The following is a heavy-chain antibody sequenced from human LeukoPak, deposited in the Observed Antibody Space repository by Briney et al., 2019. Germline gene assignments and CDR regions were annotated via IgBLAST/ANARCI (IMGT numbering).Heavy chain of an antibody. CDR2: IKSKTDGGTT. V-gene: IGHV3-15*01. D-gene: IGHD5-12*01. Sequence: GGSLSLSCAASGFTFSKARMSWVRQAPGRGLEWVGRIKSKTDGGTTDYAAPVNGRFTISRDDSKNTLFLQMNSLKTEDTAVYYCTTPKYSGYDFYFWGQGTLVTVSS. J-gene: IGHJ4*02. CDR1: GFTFSKAR. CDR3: TTPKYSGYDFYF.